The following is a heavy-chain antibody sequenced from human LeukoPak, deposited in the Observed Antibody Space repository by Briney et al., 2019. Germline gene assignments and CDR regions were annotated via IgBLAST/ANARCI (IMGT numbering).Heavy chain of an antibody. CDR2: ISGSGGST. CDR1: GFTFSSYA. CDR3: AKESLGRYYYYYMDV. J-gene: IGHJ6*03. D-gene: IGHD7-27*01. V-gene: IGHV3-23*01. Sequence: GGSLRLSCAAPGFTFSSYAMSWVRQAPGKGLEWVSAISGSGGSTYYADSVKGRFTISRDNSKNTLYLQMNSLRAEDTAVYYCAKESLGRYYYYYMDVWGKGTTVTVSS.